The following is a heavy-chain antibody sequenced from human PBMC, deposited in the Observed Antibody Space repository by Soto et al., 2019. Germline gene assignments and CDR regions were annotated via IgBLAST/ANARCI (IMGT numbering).Heavy chain of an antibody. Sequence: QVQLQQWGAGLLKPSETLSLTCAVYGGSFSGYYWRWIRQPPGKGLEWIGEINHSGSTNYNPSLKLRVTISVDTSKNQFSLQLSSVTAADTAVYYCAGRSYYDFWSGYRRCFDPWGQGTLVTVSS. CDR2: INHSGST. CDR1: GGSFSGYY. CDR3: AGRSYYDFWSGYRRCFDP. D-gene: IGHD3-3*01. V-gene: IGHV4-34*01. J-gene: IGHJ5*02.